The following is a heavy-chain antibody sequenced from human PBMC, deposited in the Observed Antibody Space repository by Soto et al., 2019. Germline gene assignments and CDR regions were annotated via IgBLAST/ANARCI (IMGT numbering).Heavy chain of an antibody. CDR2: IYYSGST. D-gene: IGHD6-6*01. Sequence: SETLSLTCTVSGGSISSGGYYWSWIRQHPGKGLEWIGYIYYSGSTYYNPSLKSRVTISVDTSKNQFSLKLSSVTAADTAVYYCAVLPLAARLGYYGMDVWGQGTTVTVSS. V-gene: IGHV4-31*03. CDR3: AVLPLAARLGYYGMDV. CDR1: GGSISSGGYY. J-gene: IGHJ6*02.